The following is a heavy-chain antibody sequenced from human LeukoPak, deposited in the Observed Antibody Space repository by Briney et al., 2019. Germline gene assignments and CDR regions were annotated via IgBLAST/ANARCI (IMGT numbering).Heavy chain of an antibody. V-gene: IGHV3-23*01. J-gene: IGHJ4*02. D-gene: IGHD6-6*01. Sequence: GGSLRLSCVVSGFTFSTSAMSWVRQAPGKGLEWVSGISESGGSTYYADFVKGRFTSSRDNSKNTLYLQVNNLRAEDTAVYYCARGPNSNWSGLDFWGQGTLLTVSS. CDR2: ISESGGST. CDR1: GFTFSTSA. CDR3: ARGPNSNWSGLDF.